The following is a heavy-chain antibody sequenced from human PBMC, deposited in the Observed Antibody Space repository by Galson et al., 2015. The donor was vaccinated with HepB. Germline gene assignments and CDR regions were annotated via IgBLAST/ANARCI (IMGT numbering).Heavy chain of an antibody. V-gene: IGHV3-48*03. CDR1: GFTLSSFE. D-gene: IGHD3-22*01. CDR2: IRYSGCAI. Sequence: LRLSCAASGFTLSSFEMSWVRQAPGGGLEWVSYIRYSGCAIYYAESVKGRFTISRDNAKNSLYLQMNSLSAEDTAVYYWARAAMTVVVRGLHAFDIWGQGTVVTVSS. J-gene: IGHJ3*02. CDR3: ARAAMTVVVRGLHAFDI.